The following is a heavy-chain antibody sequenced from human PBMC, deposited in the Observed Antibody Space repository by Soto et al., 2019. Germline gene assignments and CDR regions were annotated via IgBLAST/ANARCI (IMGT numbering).Heavy chain of an antibody. V-gene: IGHV4-34*01. CDR2: INHSGST. D-gene: IGHD3-3*01. CDR3: ARGELRFLEWPQRGYYYYGMDV. CDR1: GGCFSGYY. J-gene: IGHJ6*02. Sequence: SETLYISCAVYGGCFSGYYWSWIRQPPGKGLEWIGEINHSGSTNYNPSLKSRVTISVDTSKNQFSLKLSSVTAADTAVYYCARGELRFLEWPQRGYYYYGMDVWGQGTTVTVSS.